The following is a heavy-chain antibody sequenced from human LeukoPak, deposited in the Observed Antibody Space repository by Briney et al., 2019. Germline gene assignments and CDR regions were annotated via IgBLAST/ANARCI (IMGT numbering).Heavy chain of an antibody. Sequence: GGSLRLSCAASGFTFSSYAMSWVRQAPGKGLEWVAGISGSGSTTYYADSVKGRFTISRDNSKNTLHLQMNSLRAEDTAVYYCAKPLSAASGTDFDNWGQGTLVTV. CDR1: GFTFSSYA. J-gene: IGHJ4*02. CDR2: ISGSGSTT. V-gene: IGHV3-23*01. CDR3: AKPLSAASGTDFDN. D-gene: IGHD6-13*01.